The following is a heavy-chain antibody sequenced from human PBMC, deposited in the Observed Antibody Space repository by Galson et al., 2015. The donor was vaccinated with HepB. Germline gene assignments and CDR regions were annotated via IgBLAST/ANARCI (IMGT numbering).Heavy chain of an antibody. CDR2: INPNSGGT. CDR3: ASDYCSSTSCYSFDY. D-gene: IGHD2-2*01. J-gene: IGHJ4*02. Sequence: SVKVSCKASGYTFTGYYMHWVRQAPGQGLEWMGWINPNSGGTNYAQKFQGRVTMTRDTSISTAYMELSRLRSDDTAVYYCASDYCSSTSCYSFDYWGQGTLVTVSS. V-gene: IGHV1-2*02. CDR1: GYTFTGYY.